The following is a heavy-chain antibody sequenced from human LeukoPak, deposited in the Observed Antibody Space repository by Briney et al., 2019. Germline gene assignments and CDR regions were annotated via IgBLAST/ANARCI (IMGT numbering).Heavy chain of an antibody. CDR1: GFTFDDYA. CDR3: AKVAAPAGYYYYGMDV. V-gene: IGHV3-9*01. D-gene: IGHD6-19*01. CDR2: ISWNSGSI. Sequence: GRSLRLSCAASGFTFDDYAMHWVRQAPGKGLEWVSGISWNSGSIGYADSVKGRFTISRDNAKNSLYLQMNSLRAEDTALYYCAKVAAPAGYYYYGMDVWGQGTTVTVSS. J-gene: IGHJ6*02.